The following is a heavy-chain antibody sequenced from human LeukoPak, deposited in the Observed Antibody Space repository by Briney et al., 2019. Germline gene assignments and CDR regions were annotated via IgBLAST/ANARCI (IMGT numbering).Heavy chain of an antibody. CDR2: IYYSGST. V-gene: IGHV4-38-2*01. CDR3: ASTIAAAGVDY. CDR1: GFTFSTYI. D-gene: IGHD6-13*01. J-gene: IGHJ4*02. Sequence: GSLRLSCAASGFTFSTYIMNWVRQPPGKGLEWIGSIYYSGSTYYNPSLKSRVTISVDTSKNQFSLKLRSVTAADTAVYYCASTIAAAGVDYWGQGTLVTVSS.